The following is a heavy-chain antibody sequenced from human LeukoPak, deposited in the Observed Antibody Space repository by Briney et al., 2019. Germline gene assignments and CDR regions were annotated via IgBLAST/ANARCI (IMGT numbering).Heavy chain of an antibody. Sequence: ASVKVSCKASGYTFTSYDINWVRQATGQGLEWMGWMNPNSGNTGHAQKFQGRVTMTRNTSISTAYMELSSLRSEDTAVYYCARGRGITISGVVTLDYWGQGTLVTVSS. D-gene: IGHD3-3*01. CDR2: MNPNSGNT. CDR1: GYTFTSYD. CDR3: ARGRGITISGVVTLDY. V-gene: IGHV1-8*01. J-gene: IGHJ4*02.